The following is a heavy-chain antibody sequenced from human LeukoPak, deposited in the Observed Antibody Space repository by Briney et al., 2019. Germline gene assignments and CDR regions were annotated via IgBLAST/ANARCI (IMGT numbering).Heavy chain of an antibody. V-gene: IGHV1-46*01. J-gene: IGHJ6*02. CDR3: AREGFPPKISDFWSGLGPHYYYGMDV. D-gene: IGHD3-3*01. CDR1: GYTFTSYY. CDR2: INPSGGST. Sequence: ASVKVSCKASGYTFTSYYMHWVRQAPGQGLEWMGIINPSGGSTSYAQKFQGRVTMTRDTSTSTVYMELSSLRSEDTAVYYCAREGFPPKISDFWSGLGPHYYYGMDVWGQGTTVTVSS.